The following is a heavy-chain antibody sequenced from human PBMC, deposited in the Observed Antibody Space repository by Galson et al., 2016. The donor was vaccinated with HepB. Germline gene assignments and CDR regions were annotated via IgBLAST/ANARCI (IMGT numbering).Heavy chain of an antibody. Sequence: SLRLSCAASGFTVSSNYMSWVRQAPGKGLEWVSVIYSGGSTYYEDSVMGRFTIARDNSNNTLSLQMNSLRAEDTAVYYCARESRMVRGVITYFFDYWGQGTLVTVSS. V-gene: IGHV3-53*01. J-gene: IGHJ4*02. CDR1: GFTVSSNY. D-gene: IGHD3-10*01. CDR3: ARESRMVRGVITYFFDY. CDR2: IYSGGST.